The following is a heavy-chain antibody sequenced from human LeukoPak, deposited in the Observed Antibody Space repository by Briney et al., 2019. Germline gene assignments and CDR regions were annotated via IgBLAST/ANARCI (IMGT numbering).Heavy chain of an antibody. CDR1: GFTFSSYW. CDR2: IKQDGSEK. V-gene: IGHV3-7*01. Sequence: PGGSLRLSCAASGFTFSSYWMSWVRQAPGKGLEWVANIKQDGSEKYYVDSVKGRFTLSRDNAKNSLYLQMNSLRAEDTAVYYCARDGGAYCSGGSCCVDYWGQGTLVTVSS. J-gene: IGHJ4*02. D-gene: IGHD2-15*01. CDR3: ARDGGAYCSGGSCCVDY.